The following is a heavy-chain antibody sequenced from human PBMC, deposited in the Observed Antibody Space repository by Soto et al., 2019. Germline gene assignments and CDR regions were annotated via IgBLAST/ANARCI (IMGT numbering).Heavy chain of an antibody. J-gene: IGHJ4*02. D-gene: IGHD2-2*02. CDR2: MHYRAIP. CDR3: ARAVGIPYPYFDS. CDR1: GGSISSGDYY. Sequence: SETLSLTCTVSGGSISSGDYYWSWLRQSPGKGLEWIGYMHYRAIPYYNPSLKSRVSISVDTSKNQFSLNIASLTAADTAVYFCARAVGIPYPYFDSWGQGTLVTVSS. V-gene: IGHV4-30-4*01.